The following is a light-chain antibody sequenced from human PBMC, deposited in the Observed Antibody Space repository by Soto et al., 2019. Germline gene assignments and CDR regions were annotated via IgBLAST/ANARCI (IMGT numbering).Light chain of an antibody. Sequence: DIQMTQSPSSLSASVGDRVAITCRASQGISNYLAWYQQKPGKVPKLLIYAASTLQSGVPSRFSGSGSGTDFTLTISSLQPEDVSTYYCPKYNSAPFTFGPGTKVDIK. V-gene: IGKV1-27*01. CDR2: AAS. J-gene: IGKJ3*01. CDR1: QGISNY. CDR3: PKYNSAPFT.